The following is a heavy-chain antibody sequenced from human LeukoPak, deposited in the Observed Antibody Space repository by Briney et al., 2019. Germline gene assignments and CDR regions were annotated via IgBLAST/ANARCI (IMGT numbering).Heavy chain of an antibody. D-gene: IGHD3-3*01. CDR3: ARGITISDDNWFDP. Sequence: SQTLSPTCTVSGGSISSGGYYWSWIRQHPGKGLEWIGYIYYSGSTYYNPSLKSRVTISVDTSKNQFSLKLSSVTAADTAVYYCARGITISDDNWFDPWGQGTLVTVSS. CDR1: GGSISSGGYY. J-gene: IGHJ5*02. V-gene: IGHV4-31*03. CDR2: IYYSGST.